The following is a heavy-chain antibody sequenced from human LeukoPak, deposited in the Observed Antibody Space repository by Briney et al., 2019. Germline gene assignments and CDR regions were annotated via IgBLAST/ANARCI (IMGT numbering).Heavy chain of an antibody. J-gene: IGHJ4*02. D-gene: IGHD6-6*01. CDR2: IYYSGST. CDR3: ARGSAARRWIDY. Sequence: SETLSLTCTVSGGSISSSSYYWGWIREPPGKGLEWIGGIYYSGSTYYNPSLKSRVTISVDTSKNQCSLKLSSVSAADTAVYYCARGSAARRWIDYWGQGTLVTVSS. CDR1: GGSISSSSYY. V-gene: IGHV4-39*07.